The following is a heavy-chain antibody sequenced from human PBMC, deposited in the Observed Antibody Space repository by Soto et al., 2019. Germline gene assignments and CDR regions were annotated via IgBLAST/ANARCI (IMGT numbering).Heavy chain of an antibody. J-gene: IGHJ4*02. V-gene: IGHV3-53*01. CDR1: GFIVTANY. D-gene: IGHD5-12*01. CDR2: IYTGGST. CDR3: HGYGY. Sequence: PWGALRLSCEVSGFIVTANYMILVRQAPEKGLEWVSVIYTGGSTYYVDSVKGRFSISSDISKNTLYLQMNSLRAEDTPVYYCHGYGYWGQGTRVTVSS.